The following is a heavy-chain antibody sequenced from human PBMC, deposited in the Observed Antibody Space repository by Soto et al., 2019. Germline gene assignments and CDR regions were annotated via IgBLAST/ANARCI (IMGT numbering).Heavy chain of an antibody. CDR2: INPDTGGT. D-gene: IGHD1-26*01. Sequence: ASVKVSCKASGYTFTGYSMHWVRQAPGQRLEWMGWINPDTGGTNYAQKFQDRVTVTSDTSISTAYMEVRRLRSDDTAIYYCARNQYSGSYICWGQGNLGTVSS. CDR1: GYTFTGYS. V-gene: IGHV1-2*02. CDR3: ARNQYSGSYIC. J-gene: IGHJ4*02.